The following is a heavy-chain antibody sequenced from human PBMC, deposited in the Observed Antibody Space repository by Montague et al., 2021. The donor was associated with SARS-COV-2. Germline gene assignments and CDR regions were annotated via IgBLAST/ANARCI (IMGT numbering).Heavy chain of an antibody. CDR3: ARGRRRYNWRDETSYYYGMDV. Sequence: SETLSLTCAVDGGSLSGYYWSWIRQPPGKGLEWIGEINHSGSTNYSPSLKSRVTISLDTSKNQFSLKLSSVTAADTAVYYCARGRRRYNWRDETSYYYGMDVWGQGTTVTVSS. CDR2: INHSGST. CDR1: GGSLSGYY. D-gene: IGHD1-20*01. V-gene: IGHV4-34*01. J-gene: IGHJ6*02.